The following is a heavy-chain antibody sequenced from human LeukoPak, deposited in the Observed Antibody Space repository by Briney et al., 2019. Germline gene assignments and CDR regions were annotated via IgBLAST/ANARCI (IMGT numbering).Heavy chain of an antibody. CDR1: GFTSDDYA. V-gene: IGHV3-9*02. CDR2: IGWNSGTI. J-gene: IGHJ2*01. CDR3: AKDMSSGGGWFNWYFDL. D-gene: IGHD6-19*01. Sequence: GGSLRLSCAASGFTSDDYAMHWVRQVPGKGLEWVSGIGWNSGTIDYADSVKGRFTISRDNAKNSLYLQMTSLRPEDTAFYYCAKDMSSGGGWFNWYFDLWGRGTLVTVSS.